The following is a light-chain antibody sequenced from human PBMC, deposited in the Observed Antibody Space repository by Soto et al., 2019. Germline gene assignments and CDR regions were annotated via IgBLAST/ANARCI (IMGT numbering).Light chain of an antibody. CDR3: QEYDGAPPIT. Sequence: EIVLTQSPGTLSLSPGERATLSCRASQSVSSSYLAWYQQKRGQAPTLLIFDASSRASGTPERFSGSGSGTDFTLTISRLEPEDFAVYYCQEYDGAPPITFGLGTRLEIK. CDR2: DAS. CDR1: QSVSSSY. V-gene: IGKV3-20*01. J-gene: IGKJ5*01.